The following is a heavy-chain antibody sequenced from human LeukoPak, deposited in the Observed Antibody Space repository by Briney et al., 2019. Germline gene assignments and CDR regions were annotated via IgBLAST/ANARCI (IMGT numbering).Heavy chain of an antibody. CDR3: ASDYYGMDV. J-gene: IGHJ6*02. CDR2: IDTDGRRT. Sequence: PGGSLRLSCAASGFTFRSFWMNWVRQAPGEGLVWVSRIDTDGRRTAYAGSVKGRFTVSRDNAKNTLFLQMNSLRAEDTAVYYCASDYYGMDVWGLGTTVTVSS. CDR1: GFTFRSFW. V-gene: IGHV3-74*01.